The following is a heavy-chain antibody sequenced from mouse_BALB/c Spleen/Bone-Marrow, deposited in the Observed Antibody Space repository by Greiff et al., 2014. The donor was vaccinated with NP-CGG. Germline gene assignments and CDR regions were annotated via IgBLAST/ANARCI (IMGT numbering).Heavy chain of an antibody. CDR2: ISYSGNT. CDR3: ARRYYAMDY. Sequence: QLQQSGPGLVKPSQSLSLTCTVTGYSITSDYAWNWIRQFPGNKLEWMGYISYSGNTSYNPSLKSRISITRDTSKNQFFLQLNSVTTEDTATYYCARRYYAMDYRGQGTSVTVSS. J-gene: IGHJ4*01. V-gene: IGHV3-2*02. CDR1: GYSITSDYA.